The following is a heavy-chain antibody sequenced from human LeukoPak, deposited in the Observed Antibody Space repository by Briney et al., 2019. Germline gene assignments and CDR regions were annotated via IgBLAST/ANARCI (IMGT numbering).Heavy chain of an antibody. CDR1: GGSISSGSYY. CDR3: ARGTKLPYFKGGAFHI. J-gene: IGHJ3*02. Sequence: SQSLSLTCTVSGGSISSGSYYWSWIRQPAGKGLEWIGRIYTSGSTNYNPSLKSRVTISVDTSKNQFSLKLSSVTAADTAVYYCARGTKLPYFKGGAFHIWGQGTMVTVSS. D-gene: IGHD3-9*01. V-gene: IGHV4-61*02. CDR2: IYTSGST.